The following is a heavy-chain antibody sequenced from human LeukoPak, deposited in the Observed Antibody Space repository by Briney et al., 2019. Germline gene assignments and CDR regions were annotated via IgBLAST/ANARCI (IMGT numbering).Heavy chain of an antibody. D-gene: IGHD5-12*01. J-gene: IGHJ4*02. CDR3: AGWGSGYDFGYLDY. CDR2: IYYSGST. CDR1: GGSISSYY. V-gene: IGHV4-59*01. Sequence: SETLSLTCTVSGGSISSYYWSWIRQPPGKGLEWIGYIYYSGSTNYNPSLKSRVTISVDTSKNQFSLKLSSVTAADTAVYYCAGWGSGYDFGYLDYWGQGTLVTVSS.